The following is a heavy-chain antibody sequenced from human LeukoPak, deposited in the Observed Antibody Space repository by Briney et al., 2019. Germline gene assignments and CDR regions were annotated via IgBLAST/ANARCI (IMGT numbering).Heavy chain of an antibody. V-gene: IGHV4-31*03. CDR3: ARGIYFHDTSGYPDH. CDR1: GDSISSDGYY. J-gene: IGHJ4*02. Sequence: SETLSLTCTVSGDSISSDGYYWNWLRQHPGKGLEWIGYIYTSGSTYYNPSLKNRVSISVDSSKNQFSLQLTSVAAADTAVYYCARGIYFHDTSGYPDHWGQGTLVTVSS. D-gene: IGHD3-22*01. CDR2: IYTSGST.